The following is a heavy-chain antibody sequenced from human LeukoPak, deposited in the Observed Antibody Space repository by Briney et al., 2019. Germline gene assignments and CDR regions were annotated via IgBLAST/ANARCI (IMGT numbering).Heavy chain of an antibody. CDR1: GYTLTELS. CDR3: AADLSSGTVWGY. CDR2: FDPEDGET. D-gene: IGHD1-26*01. V-gene: IGHV1-24*01. Sequence: ASVKVSCKVSGYTLTELSMHWVRQAPGKGLEWMGGFDPEDGETIYAQKFQGRVTMTEDTSTDTAYMELSSLRSEDTAVYYCAADLSSGTVWGYWGQGTLVTVSS. J-gene: IGHJ4*02.